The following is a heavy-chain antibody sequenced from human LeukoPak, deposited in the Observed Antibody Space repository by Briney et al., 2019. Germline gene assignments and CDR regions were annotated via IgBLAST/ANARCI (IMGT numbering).Heavy chain of an antibody. CDR2: ISGSGGST. Sequence: PGGSLRLSCAASGFTFSSYAMSWVRQAPGKGLEWVSAISGSGGSTYYADSVKGRFTISRDNSKNTLYLQMNSLRAEDTAVYYCARGYSSGWYVRWFDPWGQGTLVTVSS. D-gene: IGHD6-19*01. CDR1: GFTFSSYA. J-gene: IGHJ5*02. V-gene: IGHV3-23*01. CDR3: ARGYSSGWYVRWFDP.